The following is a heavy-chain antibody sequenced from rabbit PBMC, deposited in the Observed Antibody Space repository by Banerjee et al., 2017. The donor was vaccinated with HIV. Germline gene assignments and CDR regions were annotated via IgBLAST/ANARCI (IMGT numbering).Heavy chain of an antibody. Sequence: QEQLVESGGGLVQPGGSLTLTCKASGFDLSSYYDMSWVRQAPGKGLEWIGYIYTINGNTVYASWVNGRFTISSHNAQNTLYLQLNSLTAADTATYFCARGGYVGYGLWGQGTLVTVS. CDR2: IYTINGNT. CDR3: ARGGYVGYGL. D-gene: IGHD3-1*01. CDR1: GFDLSSYYD. V-gene: IGHV1S43*01. J-gene: IGHJ4*01.